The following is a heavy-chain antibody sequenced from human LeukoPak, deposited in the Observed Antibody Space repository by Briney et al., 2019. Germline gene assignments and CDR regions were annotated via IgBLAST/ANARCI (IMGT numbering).Heavy chain of an antibody. CDR3: ARAGLAGSFPFDY. CDR1: GGSTSSGGYS. V-gene: IGHV4-30-2*01. Sequence: PSQTLSLTCAVSGGSTSSGGYSWSWIRQPPGKGLEWIGYIYHSGSTYYNPSLKSRVTISVDRSKNQFSLKLSSVTAADTAVYYCARAGLAGSFPFDYWGQGTLVTVSS. D-gene: IGHD3-10*01. J-gene: IGHJ4*02. CDR2: IYHSGST.